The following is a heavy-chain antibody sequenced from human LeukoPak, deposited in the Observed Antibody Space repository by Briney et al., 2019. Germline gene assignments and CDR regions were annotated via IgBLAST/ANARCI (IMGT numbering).Heavy chain of an antibody. CDR3: AREGRVRSSWYSYYYYYGMDV. CDR2: INSDGSST. J-gene: IGHJ6*02. V-gene: IGHV3-74*01. CDR1: GFTFSSYW. D-gene: IGHD6-13*01. Sequence: GGSLRLSCAASGFTFSSYWMHWVRQAPGKGLVWVSRINSDGSSTSYADSVKGRFTIFRDNAKNTLYLQMNSLRAEDTAVYYCAREGRVRSSWYSYYYYYGMDVWGQGTTVTVSS.